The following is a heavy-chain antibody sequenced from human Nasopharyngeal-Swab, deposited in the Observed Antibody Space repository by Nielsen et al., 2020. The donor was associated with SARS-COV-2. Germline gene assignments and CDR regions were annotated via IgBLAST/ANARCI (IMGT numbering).Heavy chain of an antibody. D-gene: IGHD3-10*01. CDR3: AASRGPGSHYYGSGDQSMDV. CDR1: GYSFTSYW. J-gene: IGHJ6*02. CDR2: IDPSDSYT. V-gene: IGHV5-10-1*01. Sequence: GGSLRLSCKGSGYSFTSYWISWVRQMPGKGLEWMGRIDPSDSYTNYSPSFQGHVTISADKSISTAYLQWSSLKASDTAMYYCAASRGPGSHYYGSGDQSMDVWGQGTTVTVSS.